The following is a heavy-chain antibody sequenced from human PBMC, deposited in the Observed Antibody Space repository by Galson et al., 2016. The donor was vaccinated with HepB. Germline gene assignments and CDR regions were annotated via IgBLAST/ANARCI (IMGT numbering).Heavy chain of an antibody. CDR3: ARDGGGGYNWDY. CDR2: ISSSSDTI. D-gene: IGHD5-24*01. V-gene: IGHV3-48*02. Sequence: SLRLSCAVSGFTFSSFSMNWVRQAPGKGLEWVSYISSSSDTIYYADSVKGRFTISRDNAKNSLYLQMNSLRDGDTAVYYCARDGGGGYNWDYWGQGTLVTVSS. CDR1: GFTFSSFS. J-gene: IGHJ4*02.